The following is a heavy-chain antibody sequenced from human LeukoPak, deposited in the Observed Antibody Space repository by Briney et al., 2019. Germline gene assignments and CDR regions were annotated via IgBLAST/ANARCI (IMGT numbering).Heavy chain of an antibody. V-gene: IGHV4-39*07. CDR3: ARMWSSSWYSALFDY. D-gene: IGHD6-13*01. J-gene: IGHJ4*02. Sequence: SETLSLTCTVSGGSISSSSYYWGWIRQPPGKGLEWIGEINHSGSTNYNPSLKSRVTISVDTSKNQFSLKLSSVTAADTAVYYCARMWSSSWYSALFDYWGQGTLVTVSS. CDR2: INHSGST. CDR1: GGSISSSSYY.